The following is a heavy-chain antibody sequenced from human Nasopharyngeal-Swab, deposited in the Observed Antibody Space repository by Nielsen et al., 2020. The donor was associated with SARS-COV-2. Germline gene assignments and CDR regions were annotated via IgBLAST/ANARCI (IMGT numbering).Heavy chain of an antibody. D-gene: IGHD5-12*01. CDR1: GFTFDDYA. J-gene: IGHJ4*02. Sequence: SLRLSCAVSGFTFDDYAVHWVRQAPEKGLEWGSGISWNSGSIGYADSVKGRFTISRDNAKNPLYLKMNSLSAEDTALYYCAKVGGYAFGDYWGQGTLVTVSS. V-gene: IGHV3-9*01. CDR2: ISWNSGSI. CDR3: AKVGGYAFGDY.